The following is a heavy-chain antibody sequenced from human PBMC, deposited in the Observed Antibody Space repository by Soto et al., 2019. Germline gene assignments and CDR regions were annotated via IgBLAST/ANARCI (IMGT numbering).Heavy chain of an antibody. CDR2: ISSSSSYI. J-gene: IGHJ4*02. D-gene: IGHD5-18*01. Sequence: GGSLRLCCAASEFTSSSYSMNWVRQAPGKGLEWVSSISSSSSYIYYADSVKGRFTISRDNAKNSLYLQMNSLRAEDTAVYYCARGNTAMAVDYWGQGTLVTVSS. CDR1: EFTSSSYS. CDR3: ARGNTAMAVDY. V-gene: IGHV3-21*01.